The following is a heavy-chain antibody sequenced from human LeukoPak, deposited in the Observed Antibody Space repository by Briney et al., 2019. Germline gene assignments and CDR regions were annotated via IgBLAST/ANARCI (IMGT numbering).Heavy chain of an antibody. Sequence: GGSLRLSCAASGFTFTNYGMHWVRQAPGKGLEWVAIISYDGSNKYYAESVKGRFTISRDNSKNTLYLQMNSLRAEDTAVYYCAKDGPSDCGDCWDYWGQGTLVTVSS. D-gene: IGHD4-17*01. V-gene: IGHV3-30*18. CDR1: GFTFTNYG. J-gene: IGHJ4*02. CDR2: ISYDGSNK. CDR3: AKDGPSDCGDCWDY.